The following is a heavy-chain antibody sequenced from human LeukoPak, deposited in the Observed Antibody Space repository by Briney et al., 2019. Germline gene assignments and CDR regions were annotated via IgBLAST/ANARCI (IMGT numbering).Heavy chain of an antibody. CDR2: MNPNSGNT. CDR1: GYTFTSFD. CDR3: ARAPIYGSGSYYSSP. Sequence: GASVKVSCKASGYTFTSFDINWVRRATGQGLEWMGWMNPNSGNTGYAQKFQGRVTMTRDTSINTAYMELSSLTSEDTALYYCARAPIYGSGSYYSSPWGQGTLVTVSS. J-gene: IGHJ5*02. D-gene: IGHD3-10*01. V-gene: IGHV1-8*01.